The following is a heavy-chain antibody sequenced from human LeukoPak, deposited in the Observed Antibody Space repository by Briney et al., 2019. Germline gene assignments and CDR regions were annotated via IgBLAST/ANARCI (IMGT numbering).Heavy chain of an antibody. J-gene: IGHJ6*04. CDR1: GFTFDDYA. Sequence: GGSLRLSCAASGFTFDDYAMHWVRHAPGKGLELLSLISWDGGSTYYADSVKGRFTISRDNSKNSLYLQMNSLRAEDTALYYCAKVAMVRGVITRYYYYGMDVWGKGTTVTVSS. V-gene: IGHV3-43D*04. CDR3: AKVAMVRGVITRYYYYGMDV. D-gene: IGHD3-10*01. CDR2: ISWDGGST.